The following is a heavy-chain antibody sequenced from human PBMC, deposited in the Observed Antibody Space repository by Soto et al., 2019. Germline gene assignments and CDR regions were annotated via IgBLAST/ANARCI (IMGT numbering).Heavy chain of an antibody. V-gene: IGHV1-18*01. Sequence: QVQLVQSGAEVKKPGASVKVSCKASGYTFTSYGISWVRQAPGQGLEWMGWISAYNGNTNYAQKLQGRVTMTTDTPTSTAYMELRSLRSDDTAVYYCARDGGLGENYYNYGMDVWGQGTTVTVSS. D-gene: IGHD3-16*01. CDR1: GYTFTSYG. CDR2: ISAYNGNT. J-gene: IGHJ6*02. CDR3: ARDGGLGENYYNYGMDV.